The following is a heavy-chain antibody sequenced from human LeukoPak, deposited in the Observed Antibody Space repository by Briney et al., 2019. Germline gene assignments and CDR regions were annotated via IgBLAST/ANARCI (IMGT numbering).Heavy chain of an antibody. V-gene: IGHV3-74*01. D-gene: IGHD5-12*01. CDR3: GRAYVVSGYDFGIDY. J-gene: IGHJ4*02. Sequence: GGSLRLSCAASGFTFNSYWMHWVRQAPGKGLVWVARISTDGSSTSYADSVKGRFTISRDNAKNTLYLQMNSLRAEDTAVYYCGRAYVVSGYDFGIDYWGQGTLVTVSS. CDR1: GFTFNSYW. CDR2: ISTDGSST.